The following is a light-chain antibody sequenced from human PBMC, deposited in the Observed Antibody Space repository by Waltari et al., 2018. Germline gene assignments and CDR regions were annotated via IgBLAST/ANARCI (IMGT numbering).Light chain of an antibody. Sequence: EIVLTQSPGTLSLSPGERATLSCRASPSITSNYLAWYQQSPGQAPRLLIYDASTRATGIPDRFSGGGSGTDFTLTISRLEPEDFAVYYCQQCGRSLYTFGQGTTLEIK. CDR2: DAS. CDR1: PSITSNY. V-gene: IGKV3-20*01. J-gene: IGKJ2*01. CDR3: QQCGRSLYT.